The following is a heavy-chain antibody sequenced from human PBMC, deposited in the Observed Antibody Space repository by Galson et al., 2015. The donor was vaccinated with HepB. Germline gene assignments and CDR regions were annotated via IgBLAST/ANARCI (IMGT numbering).Heavy chain of an antibody. CDR2: ISSSSSYT. CDR1: GFTFSDYY. CDR3: ARDYDILTGYYTLLDY. D-gene: IGHD3-9*01. V-gene: IGHV3-11*05. Sequence: SLRLSCAASGFTFSDYYMSWIRQAPGKGLEWVSYISSSSSYTNYADSVKGRFTISRDNAKNSLYLQMNSLRAEDTAVYYCARDYDILTGYYTLLDYWGQGTLVTVSS. J-gene: IGHJ4*02.